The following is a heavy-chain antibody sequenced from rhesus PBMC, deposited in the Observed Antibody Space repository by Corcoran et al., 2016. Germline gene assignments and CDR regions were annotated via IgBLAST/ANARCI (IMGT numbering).Heavy chain of an antibody. CDR1: GGSISGGYG. CDR3: ARGRSGSLDS. J-gene: IGHJ6*01. CDR2: SYRSRGNT. D-gene: IGHD1-44*02. Sequence: QVQLQESGPGLLKPSETLSLTCAVSGGSISGGYGWVWIRQPPGKGLEGIGRSYRSRGNTYYNRSLKSRATISTDTSKNQFSLKLSSVTAADTAVYYCARGRSGSLDSWGQGVVVTVSS. V-gene: IGHV4S7*01.